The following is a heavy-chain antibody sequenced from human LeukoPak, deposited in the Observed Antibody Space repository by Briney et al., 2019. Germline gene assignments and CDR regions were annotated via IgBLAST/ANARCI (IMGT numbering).Heavy chain of an antibody. V-gene: IGHV4-59*01. Sequence: SETLSLTCTVSGGSIYSYFWTWIRQSPGKGLEWIAYIYHSGTINYNPSLKSRVSISVDTSKSQFSLKLSSVTAADTAVYYCARDHGYSSSGGMFDPWGQGTLVTVSS. CDR3: ARDHGYSSSGGMFDP. CDR1: GGSIYSYF. D-gene: IGHD6-6*01. CDR2: IYHSGTI. J-gene: IGHJ5*02.